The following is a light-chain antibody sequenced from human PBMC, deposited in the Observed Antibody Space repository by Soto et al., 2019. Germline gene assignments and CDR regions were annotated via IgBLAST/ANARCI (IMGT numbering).Light chain of an antibody. Sequence: DIQLTQSPAFLSASVGDRVTITCRASQGISTYLAWYQQKPGNAPTLLIYAAYTLQSGVPSRFSGSGSGTEFTLTISSLQPEDFATYYCQQLNTYPLTFGQGTKVEIK. V-gene: IGKV1-9*01. CDR2: AAY. J-gene: IGKJ1*01. CDR1: QGISTY. CDR3: QQLNTYPLT.